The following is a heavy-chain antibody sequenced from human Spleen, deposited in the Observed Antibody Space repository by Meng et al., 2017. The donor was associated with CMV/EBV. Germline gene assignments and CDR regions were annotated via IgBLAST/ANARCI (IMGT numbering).Heavy chain of an antibody. CDR1: GFTFSSYW. CDR3: ARGRGDYDLWSGYYHYFYGLDV. D-gene: IGHD3-3*01. CDR2: ISSDGSST. J-gene: IGHJ6*02. Sequence: GGSLRLSCAASGFTFSSYWMHWVRQAPGKGLVWVSRISSDGSSTSYADSVKGRFTISRDNAKNTLYLQMSRLRAEDTAVYYCARGRGDYDLWSGYYHYFYGLDVWGQGTTVTVSS. V-gene: IGHV3-74*01.